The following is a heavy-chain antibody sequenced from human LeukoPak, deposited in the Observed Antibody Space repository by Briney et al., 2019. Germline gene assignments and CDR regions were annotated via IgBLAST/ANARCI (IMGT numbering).Heavy chain of an antibody. Sequence: PGGSLRLSCAASGFTFSNAWMSWVRQAPGKGLEWVGRIKSKTDGGTTDYAAPVKGRFTISRDDSKNTLYLQMNSLKTEDTAVYYCTTDLGYGDYYYYYYMDVWGKGTTVTVSS. J-gene: IGHJ6*03. CDR2: IKSKTDGGTT. D-gene: IGHD4-17*01. CDR1: GFTFSNAW. V-gene: IGHV3-15*01. CDR3: TTDLGYGDYYYYYYMDV.